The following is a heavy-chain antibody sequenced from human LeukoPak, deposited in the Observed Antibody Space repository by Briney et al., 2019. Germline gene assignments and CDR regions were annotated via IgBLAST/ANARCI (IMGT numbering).Heavy chain of an antibody. CDR3: ARLGESTRYYFSGMDV. V-gene: IGHV3-7*01. J-gene: IGHJ6*01. CDR2: IKQDGSEK. D-gene: IGHD3-10*01. Sequence: GGSLRLSCAASGFTFSSYWMSWVRQAPGKGLEWVANIKQDGSEKYYVDSVKGRFTISRDNAKNTLYLQMNSLRAEDTAVYYWARLGESTRYYFSGMDVWGQRATGTVSS. CDR1: GFTFSSYW.